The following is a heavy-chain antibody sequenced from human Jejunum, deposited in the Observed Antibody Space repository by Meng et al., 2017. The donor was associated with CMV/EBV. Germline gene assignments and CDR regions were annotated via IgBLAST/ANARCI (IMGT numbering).Heavy chain of an antibody. J-gene: IGHJ3*01. CDR1: GFALSSWN. Sequence: SGFALSSWNMNGVRQAPGKGLEWVSSISGNSNYLYYADSLKGRFTISRDNAKNSLYLQMDSLRAEDTAVYYCAKDLYYGDPAAFPLWGQETMVTVSS. CDR3: AKDLYYGDPAAFPL. D-gene: IGHD2-21*01. CDR2: ISGNSNYL. V-gene: IGHV3-21*01.